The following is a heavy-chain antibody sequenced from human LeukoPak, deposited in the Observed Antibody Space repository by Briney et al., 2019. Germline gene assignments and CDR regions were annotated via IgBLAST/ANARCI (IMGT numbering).Heavy chain of an antibody. CDR3: TRVLYSSGWYGDHY. Sequence: GGSLRLSCAASGFTFSTYSMNWVRQAPGKGLEWVSYISSSSATIYYADSVMGRFTISRDNAKNSLYLQMNSLRAEDTAVYYCTRVLYSSGWYGDHYWGQGTLVTVSS. V-gene: IGHV3-48*01. D-gene: IGHD6-19*01. J-gene: IGHJ4*02. CDR2: ISSSSATI. CDR1: GFTFSTYS.